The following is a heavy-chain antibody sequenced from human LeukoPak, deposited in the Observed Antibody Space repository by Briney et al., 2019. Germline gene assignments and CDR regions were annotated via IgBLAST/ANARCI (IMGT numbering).Heavy chain of an antibody. CDR1: GGSISSGSYY. D-gene: IGHD3-16*02. CDR2: IYTSGST. Sequence: SETLPLTCTVSGGSISSGSYYWSWIRQPAGKGLERIGRIYTSGSTNYNPSLKSRVTISVDTSKSQFSLKLSSVTAADTAVYYCARGEYDYVWGSYHYWGQGTPVTVSS. CDR3: ARGEYDYVWGSYHY. V-gene: IGHV4-61*02. J-gene: IGHJ4*02.